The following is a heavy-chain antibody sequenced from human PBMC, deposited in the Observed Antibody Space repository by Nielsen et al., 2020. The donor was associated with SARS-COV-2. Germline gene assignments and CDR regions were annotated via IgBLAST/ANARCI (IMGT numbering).Heavy chain of an antibody. Sequence: GGSLRLSCAASGFTFDDYAMHWVRQAPGKGLEWVSGISWNSGSIGYADSVKGRFTISRDNAKNSLYLQMNSLRAEDTALYYCATLFVNCRGRHNDYWGQGTLVTVSS. CDR3: ATLFVNCRGRHNDY. D-gene: IGHD3-10*01. CDR2: ISWNSGSI. J-gene: IGHJ4*02. CDR1: GFTFDDYA. V-gene: IGHV3-9*01.